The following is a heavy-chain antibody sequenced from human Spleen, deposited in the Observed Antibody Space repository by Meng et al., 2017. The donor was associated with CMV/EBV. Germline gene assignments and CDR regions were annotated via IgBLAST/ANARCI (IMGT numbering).Heavy chain of an antibody. Sequence: VQLVESGGGSIKPGAPLRLSSAGSGFTFSNAWMSWVRQAPGKGLEWVGRIKSKTDGETTDYNAPAKGRFTISRDDSKNTLYLQMNNLKTDDTAIYYCIWNDLGDLRGQGALVTVSS. V-gene: IGHV3-15*01. J-gene: IGHJ5*02. CDR1: GFTFSNAW. CDR3: IWNDLGDL. D-gene: IGHD1-1*01. CDR2: IKSKTDGETT.